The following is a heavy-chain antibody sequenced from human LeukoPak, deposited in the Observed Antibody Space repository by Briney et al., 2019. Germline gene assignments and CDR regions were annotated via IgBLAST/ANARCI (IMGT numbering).Heavy chain of an antibody. CDR1: GFTFITHV. CDR3: VTGPRALEHSTHRSDY. Sequence: PGGSLRLSCAASGFTFITHVMGWGRQAPGRGLEWVSGICGDGGGDSGSTYYADSVKGRFTISRDNSKNTLYLQMNSLTAEDTAVYYCVTGPRALEHSTHRSDYWGQGTLVTVSS. D-gene: IGHD1/OR15-1a*01. J-gene: IGHJ4*02. V-gene: IGHV3-23*01. CDR2: ICGDGGGDSGST.